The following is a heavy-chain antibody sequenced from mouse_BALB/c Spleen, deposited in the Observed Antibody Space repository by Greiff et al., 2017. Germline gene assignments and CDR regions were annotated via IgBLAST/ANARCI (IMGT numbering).Heavy chain of an antibody. J-gene: IGHJ3*01. CDR1: GYAFSSYW. CDR3: ARWGLYDYDGFPY. CDR2: IYPGDGDT. V-gene: IGHV1-80*01. Sequence: VQRVESGAELVRPGSSVKISCKASGYAFSSYWMNWVKQRPGQGLEWIGQIYPGDGDTNYNGKFKGKATLTADKSSSTAYMQLSSLTSEDSAVYFCARWGLYDYDGFPYWGQGTLVTVSA. D-gene: IGHD2-4*01.